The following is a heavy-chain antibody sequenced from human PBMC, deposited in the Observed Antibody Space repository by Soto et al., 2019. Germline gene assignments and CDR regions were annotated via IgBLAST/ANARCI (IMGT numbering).Heavy chain of an antibody. CDR2: IYPGDSDT. V-gene: IGHV5-51*07. CDR1: GYSFTSYW. Sequence: PGESLKISCKGTGYSFTSYWIGWVHQMPGKGLEWMGIIYPGDSDTRYSPSFQGQVTISADKSISTAYLQWSSLKASDTAMYYCARRHDFWRQTGYYYYMDVWGKGTTVTVSS. D-gene: IGHD3-3*01. CDR3: ARRHDFWRQTGYYYYMDV. J-gene: IGHJ6*03.